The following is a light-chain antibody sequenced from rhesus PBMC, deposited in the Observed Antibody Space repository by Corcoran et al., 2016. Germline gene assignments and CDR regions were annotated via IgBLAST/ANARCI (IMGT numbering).Light chain of an antibody. CDR3: RQDYSTPLT. J-gene: IGKJ4*01. CDR2: AAS. CDR1: QDIKKE. V-gene: IGKV1-94*01. Sequence: DIQMTQSPSSLSASVGDRVTVTCRASQDIKKELSWYQQKPGKPPTLLIYAASTLETGVSSRFSGSGSGTDFALTIRSLQPEDFATYYCRQDYSTPLTFGGGTKVDIK.